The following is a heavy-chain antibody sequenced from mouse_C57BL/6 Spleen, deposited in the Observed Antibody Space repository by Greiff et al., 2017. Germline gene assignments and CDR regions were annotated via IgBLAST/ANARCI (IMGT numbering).Heavy chain of an antibody. D-gene: IGHD1-2*01. V-gene: IGHV1-69*01. Sequence: QVQLQQPGAELVMPGASVKLSCKASGYTFTSYWMHWVKQRPGQGLEWIGEIDPSDSYTNYNQKFKGKSTLTVDKSSSTAYMPLSSLTSEDSAVSYCARSESVLRLGYFDFWGTGTTVTVSA. CDR2: IDPSDSYT. CDR3: ARSESVLRLGYFDF. CDR1: GYTFTSYW. J-gene: IGHJ1*03.